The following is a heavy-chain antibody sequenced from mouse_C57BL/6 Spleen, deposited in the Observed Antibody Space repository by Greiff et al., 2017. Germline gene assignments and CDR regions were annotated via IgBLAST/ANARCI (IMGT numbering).Heavy chain of an antibody. CDR1: GFTFSDYG. CDR3: ARLFHAMDY. J-gene: IGHJ4*01. V-gene: IGHV5-17*01. Sequence: EVKLMESGGGLVKPGGSLKLSCAASGFTFSDYGMHWVRQAPEQGLEWVAYISSGSSTIYYSDTVKGRITIPRDNAKTTLFLQMTRLRSEDTAVDYCARLFHAMDYWGQGTSVTVSS. CDR2: ISSGSSTI.